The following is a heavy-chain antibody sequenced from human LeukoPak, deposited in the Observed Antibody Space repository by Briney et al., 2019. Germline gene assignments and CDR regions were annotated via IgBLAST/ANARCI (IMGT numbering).Heavy chain of an antibody. Sequence: GESLKISCKGSGYSFTTYWITWVRQMPGKGLEWMGIISPGDTEIRYSPSFQGQVTISADESISTSYLQWSSLKASDNAMYYCARASRDGYNQNFDYWGQGTLVTVSS. CDR1: GYSFTTYW. D-gene: IGHD5-24*01. V-gene: IGHV5-51*01. CDR2: ISPGDTEI. CDR3: ARASRDGYNQNFDY. J-gene: IGHJ4*02.